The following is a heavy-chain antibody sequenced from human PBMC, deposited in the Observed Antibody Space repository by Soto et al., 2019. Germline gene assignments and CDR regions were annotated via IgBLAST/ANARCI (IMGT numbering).Heavy chain of an antibody. V-gene: IGHV3-23*01. J-gene: IGHJ4*02. CDR2: ISVSGDST. D-gene: IGHD3-9*01. CDR3: EKAPRHVGLRYFDWDHYFDY. CDR1: GFPFSIYA. Sequence: GGSLRLSCAASGFPFSIYALSWVRQSPGKGLEWVSAISVSGDSTYYADSVKGRFTISRDNSKNTLYLQMNSLRAEDTAVYYCEKAPRHVGLRYFDWDHYFDYWGQGTLFTVSS.